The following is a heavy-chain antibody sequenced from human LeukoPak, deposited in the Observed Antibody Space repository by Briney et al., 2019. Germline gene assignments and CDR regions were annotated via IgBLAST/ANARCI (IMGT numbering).Heavy chain of an antibody. D-gene: IGHD2-15*01. CDR2: IYYSGST. Sequence: SETLSLTCTVSGVSINSYYWSWIRQPPGKGLEWIGCIYYSGSTNYNPSLKSRVTISVDTSKNQFSLKLSSVTAADTAVYYCARVRDCSGGRCYGSRIDPWGQGTLVTVSS. CDR1: GVSINSYY. CDR3: ARVRDCSGGRCYGSRIDP. V-gene: IGHV4-59*01. J-gene: IGHJ5*02.